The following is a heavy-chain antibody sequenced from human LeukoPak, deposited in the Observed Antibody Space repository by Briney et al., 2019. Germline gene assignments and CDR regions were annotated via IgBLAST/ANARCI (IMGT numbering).Heavy chain of an antibody. J-gene: IGHJ4*02. D-gene: IGHD5-24*01. CDR1: AFTFSNYA. CDR3: ASSRRDAYPGAFNY. Sequence: PGGSLRPSCAASAFTFSNYAMHWVRQAPGKGLEWVAVISYDGIDKYYADSVKGRFTISRDNSRSTLYLQMNSLRPEDTAVYYCASSRRDAYPGAFNYWGQGTLVTVSS. CDR2: ISYDGIDK. V-gene: IGHV3-30*04.